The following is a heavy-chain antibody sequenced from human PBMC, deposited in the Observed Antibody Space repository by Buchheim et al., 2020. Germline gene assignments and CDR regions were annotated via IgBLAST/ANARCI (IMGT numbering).Heavy chain of an antibody. CDR2: MNPNSGNT. CDR1: GYTFTGYD. Sequence: QVQLVQSGAEVKKPGASVKVSCKASGYTFTGYDINWVRQATGQGLEWMGWMNPNSGNTGYAQKFQGRVTMTRNTSISTAYMELSSLRSEDTAVYYCARSGHSSSWLRYYYYYMDVWGKGTT. D-gene: IGHD6-13*01. CDR3: ARSGHSSSWLRYYYYYMDV. V-gene: IGHV1-8*01. J-gene: IGHJ6*03.